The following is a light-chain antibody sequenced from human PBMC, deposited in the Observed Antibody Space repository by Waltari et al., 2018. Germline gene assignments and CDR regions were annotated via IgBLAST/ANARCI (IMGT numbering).Light chain of an antibody. CDR1: SSAIGGYNY. CDR3: SSYTSSNTWV. CDR2: DVT. Sequence: QSALTQPASVSGSPGQSITISCIGTSSAIGGYNYVSWYQQHPGKAPKVMICDVTKRPSGVSNRFSGSKSGSTASLTISGLQAEDEADYYCSSYTSSNTWVFGGGTKLTVL. V-gene: IGLV2-14*01. J-gene: IGLJ3*02.